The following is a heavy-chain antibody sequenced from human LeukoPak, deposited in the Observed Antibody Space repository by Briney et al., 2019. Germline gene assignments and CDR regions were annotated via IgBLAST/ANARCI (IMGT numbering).Heavy chain of an antibody. D-gene: IGHD6-19*01. CDR3: ARVHNSGWYVLDY. CDR1: GFSFSSYA. J-gene: IGHJ4*02. Sequence: GGSLRLSCATSGFSFSSYAMHWVRQAPGKGREWVAIISYDGSNKYCADSVKGRFTISRDNSQNTLYLQMNSLRAEDTAVYYCARVHNSGWYVLDYWGQGTLVTVSS. CDR2: ISYDGSNK. V-gene: IGHV3-30-3*01.